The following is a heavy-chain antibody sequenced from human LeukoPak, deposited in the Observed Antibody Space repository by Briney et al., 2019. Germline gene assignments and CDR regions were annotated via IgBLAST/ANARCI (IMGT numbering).Heavy chain of an antibody. Sequence: SETLSLTCAVYGGSFSGYYWSWIRQPPGKGLEWIGEINHSGSTNYNPSLKSRVTISVDTSKNQFSLKLSSVTAADTAVYYCARLIARIAAAGKNWFDPWGQGTLVTASS. J-gene: IGHJ5*02. CDR3: ARLIARIAAAGKNWFDP. V-gene: IGHV4-34*01. CDR1: GGSFSGYY. D-gene: IGHD6-13*01. CDR2: INHSGST.